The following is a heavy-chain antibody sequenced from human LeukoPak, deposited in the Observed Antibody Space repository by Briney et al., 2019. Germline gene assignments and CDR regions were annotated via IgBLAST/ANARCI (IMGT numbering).Heavy chain of an antibody. CDR1: GFTFSSYA. Sequence: GGSLRLSCAASGFTFSSYAMTWVRQAPGKGLEWVSAFSGGIDRAYYADSVKGRFTISRDNSKNTLYLQMSSLRVEDTALYYCARDWXNYGDFXTXDIWGQGXMVTV. D-gene: IGHD4-17*01. V-gene: IGHV3-23*01. J-gene: IGHJ3*02. CDR3: ARDWXNYGDFXTXDI. CDR2: FSGGIDRA.